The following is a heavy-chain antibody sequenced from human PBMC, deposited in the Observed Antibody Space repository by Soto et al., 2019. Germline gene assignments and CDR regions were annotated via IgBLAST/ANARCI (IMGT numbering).Heavy chain of an antibody. CDR2: IYNGDSDK. CDR3: AREDSGYAFTIDY. V-gene: IGHV5-51*01. CDR1: GYSFTSYW. Sequence: GESLKISCKGSGYSFTSYWIGLVRQMPEKGLEWMGIIYNGDSDKRYSPSFQGHVTISADKSISTDYLKWSSMKASDTAMYYCAREDSGYAFTIDYWGQGTLVTVSS. J-gene: IGHJ4*02. D-gene: IGHD5-12*01.